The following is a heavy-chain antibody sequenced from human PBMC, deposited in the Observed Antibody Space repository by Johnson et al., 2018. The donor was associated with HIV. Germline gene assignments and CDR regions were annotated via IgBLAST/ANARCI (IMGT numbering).Heavy chain of an antibody. CDR3: AKDQTDYGGNSVKKDAFDI. D-gene: IGHD4-23*01. V-gene: IGHV3-30-3*01. Sequence: QMLLVESGGGVVQPGRSLRLSCAASGFTFSSYAMHWVRQAPGKGLEWVAVISYDGSNKYYADSVKGRFTISRDNSKNTLYLQMNSLRAEDTAVYYCAKDQTDYGGNSVKKDAFDIWGQGTMVTVSS. J-gene: IGHJ3*02. CDR2: ISYDGSNK. CDR1: GFTFSSYA.